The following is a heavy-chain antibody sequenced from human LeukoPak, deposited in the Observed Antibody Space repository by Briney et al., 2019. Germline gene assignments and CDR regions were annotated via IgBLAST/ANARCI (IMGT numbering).Heavy chain of an antibody. J-gene: IGHJ5*02. D-gene: IGHD3-22*01. Sequence: GGSLRLSCAASGFTFSSYDMHWVRQATGKGLEWVSAIGTAGDTYYPGSVKGRFTISRENAKNSLYLQMNSLRAGDTAVYYCARGQDSSGYGPNWFDPWGQGTLVTGSS. CDR1: GFTFSSYD. CDR3: ARGQDSSGYGPNWFDP. CDR2: IGTAGDT. V-gene: IGHV3-13*01.